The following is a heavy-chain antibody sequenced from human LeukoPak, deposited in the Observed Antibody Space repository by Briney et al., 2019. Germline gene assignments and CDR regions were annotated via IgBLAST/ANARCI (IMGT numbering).Heavy chain of an antibody. CDR1: GFTFDDYA. CDR2: ISWNSGSI. D-gene: IGHD3-3*01. V-gene: IGHV3-9*01. J-gene: IGHJ4*02. Sequence: GGSLRLSCAASGFTFDDYAMHWVRQAPGKGLEWASGISWNSGSIGYADSVKGRFTISRDNAKNSLYLQMNSLRAEDTALYYCATFWSGYYRGDYWGQGTLVTVSS. CDR3: ATFWSGYYRGDY.